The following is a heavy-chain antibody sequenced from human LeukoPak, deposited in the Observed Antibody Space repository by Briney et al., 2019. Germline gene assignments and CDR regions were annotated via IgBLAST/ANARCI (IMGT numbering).Heavy chain of an antibody. CDR1: GGSISSSSFH. D-gene: IGHD6-19*01. CDR3: ARQGYISGQGFRSNWFDP. J-gene: IGHJ5*02. Sequence: PSETLSLTCTVSGGSISSSSFHWGWIRQPPGKGLEWIGNIVYSGSTYYNPSLKIRVTMSVDTSKNQFSLKLSSVTAADTAVYYCARQGYISGQGFRSNWFDPWGQGSLVTVSS. V-gene: IGHV4-39*01. CDR2: IVYSGST.